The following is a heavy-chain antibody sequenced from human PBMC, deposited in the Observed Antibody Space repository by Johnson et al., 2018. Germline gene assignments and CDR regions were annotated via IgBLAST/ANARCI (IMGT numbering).Heavy chain of an antibody. V-gene: IGHV1-69*01. Sequence: QVQLVESGAEVKKPGSSVKVSCKASGGTFSSYAISWVRQAPGQGLEWMGGIIPIFGTANYAQKFQGRVTITADESTSTAYMELSSLRSEDTAVYYCTRASHSSGWYAPDYYYYGMDVWGKGTTVTVSS. D-gene: IGHD6-19*01. J-gene: IGHJ6*04. CDR3: TRASHSSGWYAPDYYYYGMDV. CDR2: IIPIFGTA. CDR1: GGTFSSYA.